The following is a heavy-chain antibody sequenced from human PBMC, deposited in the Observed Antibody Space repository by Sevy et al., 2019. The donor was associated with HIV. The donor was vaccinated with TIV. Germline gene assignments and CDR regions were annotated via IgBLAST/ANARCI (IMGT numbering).Heavy chain of an antibody. D-gene: IGHD3-10*01. V-gene: IGHV1-2*02. J-gene: IGHJ4*02. CDR2: INPNSGGT. CDR3: ARDSSLLLWFGELSFDY. Sequence: ASVKVSCKASGYTFTGCYMHWVRQAPGQGLEWMGWINPNSGGTNYAQKFQGRVTMTRDTSISTAYMELSRLRSDDTAVYYCARDSSLLLWFGELSFDYWGQGTLVIVSS. CDR1: GYTFTGCY.